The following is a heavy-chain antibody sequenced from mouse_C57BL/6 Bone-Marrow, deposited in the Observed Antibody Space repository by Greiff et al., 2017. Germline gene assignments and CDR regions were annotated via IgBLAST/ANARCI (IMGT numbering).Heavy chain of an antibody. D-gene: IGHD2-1*01. Sequence: VKVVESGAELARPGASVKLSCKASGYTFTSYGISWVKQRTGQGLEWIGEIYPRSGNTYYNEKFKGKATLTADKSSSTAYMELRSLTSEDSAVYFCARRGDLLWYPWFAYWGQGTLVTASA. J-gene: IGHJ3*01. CDR1: GYTFTSYG. CDR2: IYPRSGNT. CDR3: ARRGDLLWYPWFAY. V-gene: IGHV1-81*01.